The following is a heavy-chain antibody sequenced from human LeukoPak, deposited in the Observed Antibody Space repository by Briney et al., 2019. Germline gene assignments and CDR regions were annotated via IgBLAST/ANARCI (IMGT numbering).Heavy chain of an antibody. CDR3: ARDWWDSSGYYDY. Sequence: GGSLRLSCAASGFTFSDTWMHWVRQAPGEGLVWVSRIRSDGSDTRYAESVKGRFTISRDNAKNTLYLQMNSLRAEDTAVYYCARDWWDSSGYYDYWGQGTLVTVSS. D-gene: IGHD3-22*01. CDR2: IRSDGSDT. V-gene: IGHV3-74*01. J-gene: IGHJ4*02. CDR1: GFTFSDTW.